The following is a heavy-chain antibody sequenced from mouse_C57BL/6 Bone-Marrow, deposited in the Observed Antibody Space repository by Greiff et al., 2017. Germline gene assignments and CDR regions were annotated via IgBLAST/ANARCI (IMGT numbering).Heavy chain of an antibody. CDR1: GYTFTDYY. D-gene: IGHD2-4*01. V-gene: IGHV1-26*01. Sequence: EVQLQQSGPELVKPGASVKISCKASGYTFTDYYMNWVKQSHGKSLEWIGDINPNNGGTSYNQKFKGKATLTVDKSSSTAYMELRSLTSEDSAVYYCATGRYDYGYAMDYWGQGTSVTVSS. CDR2: INPNNGGT. CDR3: ATGRYDYGYAMDY. J-gene: IGHJ4*01.